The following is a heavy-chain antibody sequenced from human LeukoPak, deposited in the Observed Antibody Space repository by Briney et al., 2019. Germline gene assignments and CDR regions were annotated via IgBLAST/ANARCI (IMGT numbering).Heavy chain of an antibody. CDR1: GGSISSHY. CDR3: ARVDFWSGYPPHYYFDY. V-gene: IGHV4-59*11. CDR2: IYYSGST. J-gene: IGHJ4*02. D-gene: IGHD3-3*01. Sequence: SETLSLTCSVSGGSISSHYWSWIRQPPGKGLKWIGCIYYSGSTSYNPSLKSRVTISVDTSKNQLSLKLSSVTAADTAVYYCARVDFWSGYPPHYYFDYWGQGTLVTVSS.